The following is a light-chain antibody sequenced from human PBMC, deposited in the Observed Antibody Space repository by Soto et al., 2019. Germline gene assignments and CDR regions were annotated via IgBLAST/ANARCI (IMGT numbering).Light chain of an antibody. J-gene: IGKJ4*01. CDR1: QTVGKG. Sequence: IVLTQSPATLSLSPGERASLSCRASQTVGKGLAWYHVRPGQAPRLLIFDASTRATGVPPRFSGSRSGSDFTLTISSLDPEDFALYYCQQRSAWPFTFGGGT. V-gene: IGKV3-11*01. CDR3: QQRSAWPFT. CDR2: DAS.